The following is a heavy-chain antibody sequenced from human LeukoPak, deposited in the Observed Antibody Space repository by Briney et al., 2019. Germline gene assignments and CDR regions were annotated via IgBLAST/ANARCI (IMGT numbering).Heavy chain of an antibody. V-gene: IGHV4-61*02. Sequence: SETLSLTCTVSGGSISSSSYYWSWIRQPAGKGLEWIGRIYTSGSTNYNPSLKSRVTMSVDTSKNQFSLKLSSVTAADTAVHYCAREFGVFDYWGQGTLVTVSS. CDR1: GGSISSSSYY. CDR2: IYTSGST. CDR3: AREFGVFDY. J-gene: IGHJ4*02. D-gene: IGHD3-16*01.